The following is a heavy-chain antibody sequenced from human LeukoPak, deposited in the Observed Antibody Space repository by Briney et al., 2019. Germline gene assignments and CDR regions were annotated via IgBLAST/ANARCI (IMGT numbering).Heavy chain of an antibody. J-gene: IGHJ4*02. D-gene: IGHD6-19*01. Sequence: SGTLSLTCAVSGGSISSSNWWSWVRQPPGKGLEWIGEIYHSGSTNYNPSLKSRVTISVDKSKNQFSLKLSPVTAADTAVYYCASRIAVAGTSANYWGQGTLVTVSS. V-gene: IGHV4-4*02. CDR2: IYHSGST. CDR3: ASRIAVAGTSANY. CDR1: GGSISSSNW.